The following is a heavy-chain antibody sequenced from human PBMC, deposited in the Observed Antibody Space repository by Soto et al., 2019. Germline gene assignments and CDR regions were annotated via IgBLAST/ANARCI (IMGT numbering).Heavy chain of an antibody. Sequence: GASVKVSCKASGYTFTSYAMHWVRQAPGQRLEWMGWINAGNGNTKYSQKFQGRVTITRDTSASTAYMELSSLRSEDTAVYYCARDHMRYFDWMPRYYYGIDVWGQGTTVTVSS. CDR1: GYTFTSYA. J-gene: IGHJ6*02. CDR3: ARDHMRYFDWMPRYYYGIDV. D-gene: IGHD3-9*01. CDR2: INAGNGNT. V-gene: IGHV1-3*01.